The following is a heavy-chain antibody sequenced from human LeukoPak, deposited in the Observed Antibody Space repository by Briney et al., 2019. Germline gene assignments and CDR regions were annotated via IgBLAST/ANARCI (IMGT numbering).Heavy chain of an antibody. CDR2: IYYSGST. Sequence: SQTLSLTCTVSGGSISSGDYYWSWIRQPPGKGLEWIGYIYYSGSTYYNPSLKSRVTISVDTSKNQFSLKLSSVTAADTAVYYCARPPKDASGYYLIWGQGTLVTVSS. J-gene: IGHJ4*02. CDR3: ARPPKDASGYYLI. CDR1: GGSISSGDYY. D-gene: IGHD3-22*01. V-gene: IGHV4-30-4*01.